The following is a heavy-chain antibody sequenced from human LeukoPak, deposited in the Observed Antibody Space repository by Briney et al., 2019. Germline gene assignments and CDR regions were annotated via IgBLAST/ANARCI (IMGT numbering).Heavy chain of an antibody. Sequence: GASVKVSCKASGYTFTGYYIHWVRQAPGQGLEWMGWINPNSGGTNYAQKFQGRVTMTRDTSISTAYMELSRLRSDDTAEYYCARGWAWGSSTSCRFDYWGQGTLVTVSS. CDR3: ARGWAWGSSTSCRFDY. D-gene: IGHD2-2*01. CDR1: GYTFTGYY. J-gene: IGHJ4*02. V-gene: IGHV1-2*02. CDR2: INPNSGGT.